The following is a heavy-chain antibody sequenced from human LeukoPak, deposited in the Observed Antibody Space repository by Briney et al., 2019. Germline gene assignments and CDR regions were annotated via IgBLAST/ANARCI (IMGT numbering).Heavy chain of an antibody. Sequence: HGESLKISCKGSGYSFTSYWIGWVRQMPGKGLEWMGIIYPGDSDTRYSPYFQGQVTISADKSISTAYLQWSSLKASDTAIYYCARRPYGSGSYGGEWGQGTLVTVSS. CDR1: GYSFTSYW. V-gene: IGHV5-51*01. D-gene: IGHD3-10*01. J-gene: IGHJ4*02. CDR2: IYPGDSDT. CDR3: ARRPYGSGSYGGE.